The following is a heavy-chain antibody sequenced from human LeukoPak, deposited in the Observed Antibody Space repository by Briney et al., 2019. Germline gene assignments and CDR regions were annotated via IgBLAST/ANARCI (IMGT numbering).Heavy chain of an antibody. CDR1: GYSFTSYW. CDR2: IYPGDSDT. D-gene: IGHD4-17*01. Sequence: GVSLKISCKGSGYSFTSYWVGWVRQMPGKGLEWMGIIYPGDSDTRYSPSFQGQVTISADKSISTAYLQWSSLKASDTAMYYCARVPRDYGDYYFDYWGQGTLVTVSS. V-gene: IGHV5-51*01. J-gene: IGHJ4*02. CDR3: ARVPRDYGDYYFDY.